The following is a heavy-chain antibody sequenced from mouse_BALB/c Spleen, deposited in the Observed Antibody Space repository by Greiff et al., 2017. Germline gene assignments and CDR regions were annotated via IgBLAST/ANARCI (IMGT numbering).Heavy chain of an antibody. CDR3: ARGGLYGSTWFAY. CDR1: GYTFTDYE. D-gene: IGHD1-1*01. J-gene: IGHJ3*01. Sequence: QVQLQQSGAELVRPGASVTLSCKASGYTFTDYEMHWVKQTPVHGLEWIGAIDPETGGTAYNQKFKGKATLTADKSSSTAYMELRSLTSEDSAVYYCARGGLYGSTWFAYWGQGTLVTVSA. CDR2: IDPETGGT. V-gene: IGHV1-15*01.